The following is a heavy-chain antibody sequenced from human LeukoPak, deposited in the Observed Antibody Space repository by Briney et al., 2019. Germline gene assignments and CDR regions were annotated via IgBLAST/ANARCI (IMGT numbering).Heavy chain of an antibody. V-gene: IGHV3-21*01. CDR2: ICSSSYI. CDR3: ARVGVWVGATADDAFDI. D-gene: IGHD1-26*01. J-gene: IGHJ3*02. Sequence: GGSLRLSCAASGFTFSSYSMSWVRQAPGKGLEWVSSICSSSYIYYADSVKGRFTISRDNAKNSLSLQMNSLRAEDTAVYYCARVGVWVGATADDAFDIWGQGTMVTVSS. CDR1: GFTFSSYS.